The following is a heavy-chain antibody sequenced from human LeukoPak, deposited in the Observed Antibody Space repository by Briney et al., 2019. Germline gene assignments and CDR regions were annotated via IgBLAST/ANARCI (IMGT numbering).Heavy chain of an antibody. CDR2: IIPIFGTA. CDR1: GGTFSSYA. CDR3: ASTYSSSANWFDP. Sequence: ASVKVSCKASGGTFSSYAISWVRQAPGQGLEWMGGIIPIFGTANYAQKFQGRVAITADESTSTAYMELSSLRSEDTAVYYCASTYSSSANWFDPWGQGTLVTVSS. J-gene: IGHJ5*02. V-gene: IGHV1-69*13. D-gene: IGHD6-6*01.